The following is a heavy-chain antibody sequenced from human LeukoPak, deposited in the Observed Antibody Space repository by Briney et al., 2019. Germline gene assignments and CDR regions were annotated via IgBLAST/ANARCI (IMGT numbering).Heavy chain of an antibody. Sequence: GGSLRLSCAASGFTFISYDMNWVRQAPGKGLEWVSYISSSSSSFYYADSVKGRFTISRDNAKNSLYLQMNSLRAEDTAVYYCARDYSSTSGKHAFDIWGQGTMVTVSS. CDR3: ARDYSSTSGKHAFDI. J-gene: IGHJ3*02. CDR2: ISSSSSSF. D-gene: IGHD6-13*01. V-gene: IGHV3-48*01. CDR1: GFTFISYD.